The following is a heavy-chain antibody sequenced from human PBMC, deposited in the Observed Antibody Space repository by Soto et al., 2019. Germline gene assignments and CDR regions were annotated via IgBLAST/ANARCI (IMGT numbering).Heavy chain of an antibody. V-gene: IGHV3-30*18. CDR3: AKGGMTTIMYYFDY. CDR2: ISYDGSNT. Sequence: QVQLVESGGGMVQPGKSLRLSCAASGFTFNTYGMHWVRQAPGKGLEWVAVISYDGSNTYYADSVKGRFTISRDNSKNTLFLQMNSLRPEDTAVYYCAKGGMTTIMYYFDYWGQVTLVTVSS. CDR1: GFTFNTYG. J-gene: IGHJ4*02. D-gene: IGHD4-4*01.